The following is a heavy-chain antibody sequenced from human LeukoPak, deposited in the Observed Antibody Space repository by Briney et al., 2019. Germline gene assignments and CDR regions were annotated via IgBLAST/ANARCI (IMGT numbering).Heavy chain of an antibody. CDR3: TSGPTQLWLYYGRHL. CDR2: VRSKGYGGTT. Sequence: RTLTLSCTASGFTFGDHAMSWVRQAPGQGLERVGFVRSKGYGGTTEYAASVKGRITIASDDSKRLAYLQMNSLKTEDTAVYYCTSGPTQLWLYYGRHLWAQGTTVTVSS. V-gene: IGHV3-49*04. CDR1: GFTFGDHA. D-gene: IGHD5-18*01. J-gene: IGHJ6*02.